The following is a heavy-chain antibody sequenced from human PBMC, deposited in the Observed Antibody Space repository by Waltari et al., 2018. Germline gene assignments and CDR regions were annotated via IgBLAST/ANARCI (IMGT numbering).Heavy chain of an antibody. CDR3: AKDGGRAFGGVMGY. D-gene: IGHD3-16*01. V-gene: IGHV3-23*01. Sequence: EVQLLESGGGLVQPGGSLRLSCAASGFTFSSYAMSWVRQAPGKGLGWVSAISGSGGGTDYADSVKGRITISRDNSKNTLYLQMNSLRAEDTAVYYCAKDGGRAFGGVMGYWGQGTLVTVSS. J-gene: IGHJ4*02. CDR1: GFTFSSYA. CDR2: ISGSGGGT.